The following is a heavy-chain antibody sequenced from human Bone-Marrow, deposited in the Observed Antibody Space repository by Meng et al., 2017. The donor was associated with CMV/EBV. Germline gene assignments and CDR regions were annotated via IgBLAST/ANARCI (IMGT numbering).Heavy chain of an antibody. J-gene: IGHJ4*02. Sequence: SSSSYSLSWIRQPPGRGLEWIGYIYNRGSTNYNPSLKSRVTISIDTSKNQFSPKLSSVTAADTAVYYCARAFRGYCSTTSCYIFDSWGQGSLVTVSS. V-gene: IGHV4-61*01. CDR3: ARAFRGYCSTTSCYIFDS. D-gene: IGHD2-2*02. CDR1: SSSSYS. CDR2: IYNRGST.